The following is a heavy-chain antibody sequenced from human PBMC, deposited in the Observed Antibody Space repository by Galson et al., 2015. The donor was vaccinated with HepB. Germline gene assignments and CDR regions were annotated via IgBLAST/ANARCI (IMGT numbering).Heavy chain of an antibody. CDR3: TSHDFWSGYIPTRPSYGMDV. D-gene: IGHD3-3*01. V-gene: IGHV1-69*06. J-gene: IGHJ6*02. CDR2: IIPIFGTA. CDR1: GGTFSSYA. Sequence: SVKVSCKASGGTFSSYAISWVRQAPGQGLEWMGGIIPIFGTANYAQKFQGRVTITADKSTSTAYMELSSLRSEDTAVYYCTSHDFWSGYIPTRPSYGMDVWGQGTTVTVSS.